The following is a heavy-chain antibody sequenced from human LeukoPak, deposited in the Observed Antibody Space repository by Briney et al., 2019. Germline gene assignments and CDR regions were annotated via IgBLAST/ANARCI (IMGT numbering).Heavy chain of an antibody. CDR2: ISSSSSTI. D-gene: IGHD3-22*01. V-gene: IGHV3-48*04. J-gene: IGHJ4*02. CDR1: GFTFSSYS. Sequence: GGSLRLSCAASGFTFSSYSMNWVCQAPGKELEWVSYISSSSSTIYYADSVKGRFTISRDNAKNSLYLQMNSLRAEDTAVYYCARDRPPYYYDSSGYSDYWGQGTLVTVSS. CDR3: ARDRPPYYYDSSGYSDY.